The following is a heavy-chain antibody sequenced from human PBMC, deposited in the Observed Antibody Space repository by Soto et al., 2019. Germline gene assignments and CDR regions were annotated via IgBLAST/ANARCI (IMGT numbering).Heavy chain of an antibody. Sequence: QVQLVQSGAEVKKPGASVKVSCKASGYTFTSYDINWVRQGTGQGLEWMGWMNPNSGNTGYAQKFQGRVTMTRNTSISTAYMELSSLRSEDTAVYYCARDSGSYYYYGMDVWGQGTTVTVSS. J-gene: IGHJ6*02. CDR3: ARDSGSYYYYGMDV. D-gene: IGHD1-26*01. V-gene: IGHV1-8*01. CDR2: MNPNSGNT. CDR1: GYTFTSYD.